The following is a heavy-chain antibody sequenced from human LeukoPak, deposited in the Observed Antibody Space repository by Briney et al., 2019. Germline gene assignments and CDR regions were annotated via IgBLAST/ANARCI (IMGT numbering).Heavy chain of an antibody. D-gene: IGHD6-13*01. V-gene: IGHV3-23*01. CDR2: ISDSAGNT. CDR3: AKLWADDSKNQQPV. J-gene: IGHJ4*02. CDR1: GFTFNSYG. Sequence: GGSLRLSCAASGFTFNSYGMNWVRQAPGKGLEWVSSISDSAGNTYYAASVKGRFTISRDNSKNTLYLQMNSLRAEDRAVYFCAKLWADDSKNQQPVWGQGTLVTVSS.